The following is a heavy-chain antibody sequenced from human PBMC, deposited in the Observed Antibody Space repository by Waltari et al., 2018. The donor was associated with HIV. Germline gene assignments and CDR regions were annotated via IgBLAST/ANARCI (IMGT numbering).Heavy chain of an antibody. CDR1: GETFSDYNIEPYQSFSNYS. Sequence: QVELHQWGTRLLKPSETLSLTCAVYGETFSDYNIEPYQSFSNYSWNWFRQPPGKGLEWIGEVSRGGSTNYNPSLKRPISLSIDTSKKQFSLKLPSVTAADTAVYYCARGVGPDHIWANYPDFWGQGSLVVVSP. D-gene: IGHD3-16*01. J-gene: IGHJ4*02. CDR3: ARGVGPDHIWANYPDF. CDR2: VSRGGST. V-gene: IGHV4-34*01.